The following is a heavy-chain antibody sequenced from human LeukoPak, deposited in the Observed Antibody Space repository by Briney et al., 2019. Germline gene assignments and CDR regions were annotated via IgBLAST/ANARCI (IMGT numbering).Heavy chain of an antibody. CDR3: AKCSGWPIWFGP. Sequence: GGSLRLSCAASGFALNAYSLTWVRQAPGKGLEWVSSISSTSAYIHYAESVKGRFTISRDNIDNVVYLQMNSLRAEDTAVYYCAKCSGWPIWFGPWGQGTLVTVSS. CDR2: ISSTSAYI. D-gene: IGHD6-19*01. J-gene: IGHJ5*02. CDR1: GFALNAYS. V-gene: IGHV3-21*04.